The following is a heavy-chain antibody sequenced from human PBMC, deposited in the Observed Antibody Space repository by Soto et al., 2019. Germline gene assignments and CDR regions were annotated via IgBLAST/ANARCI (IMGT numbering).Heavy chain of an antibody. CDR3: GIHPSWGNGVPF. Sequence: EVQILESGGTLVQPGGSLRLSCAASGFTFRAYDMSWVRQTPGKGLEWVSTVSGSGSETYYADSVKGRFAISRDNSKNMLFLQMSSPGAEDTALYYCGIHPSWGNGVPFWGQGTLVTVSS. V-gene: IGHV3-23*01. D-gene: IGHD1-1*01. J-gene: IGHJ4*02. CDR2: VSGSGSET. CDR1: GFTFRAYD.